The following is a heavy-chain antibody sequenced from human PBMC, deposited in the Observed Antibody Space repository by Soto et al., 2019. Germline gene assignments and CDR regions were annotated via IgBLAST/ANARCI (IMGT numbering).Heavy chain of an antibody. CDR1: GYSFTSYW. V-gene: IGHV5-51*01. CDR2: IYPGDSDT. Sequence: GESLKISCQGSGYSFTSYWIGWVRQMPGKGLEWMGIIYPGDSDTRYSPSFQGQVTISADKSISTAYLQWSSLKASDTAMYYCARHRWEIPVTFYGMDVWGQGTTVTVSS. D-gene: IGHD1-26*01. CDR3: ARHRWEIPVTFYGMDV. J-gene: IGHJ6*02.